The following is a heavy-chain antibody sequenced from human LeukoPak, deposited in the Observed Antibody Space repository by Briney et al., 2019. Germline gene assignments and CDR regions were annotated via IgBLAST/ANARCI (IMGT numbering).Heavy chain of an antibody. CDR1: GYTFSDYY. Sequence: ASVKVSCKASGYTFSDYYIHWVRQAPGQGLEWMGWINTNTGNPTYAQGFTGRFVFSLDTSVSTAYLQISSLKAEDTAVYYCARDTITFGGVMPYYYYGMDVWGQGTTVTVSS. D-gene: IGHD3-16*01. CDR3: ARDTITFGGVMPYYYYGMDV. V-gene: IGHV7-4-1*02. J-gene: IGHJ6*02. CDR2: INTNTGNP.